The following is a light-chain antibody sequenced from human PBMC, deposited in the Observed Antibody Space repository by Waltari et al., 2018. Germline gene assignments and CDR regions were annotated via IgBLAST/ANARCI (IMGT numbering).Light chain of an antibody. CDR2: AAS. CDR3: QQNYNTPPT. Sequence: DIQMTQSPSSLSASIGDRVPVTCRASRRISTSLNWYQQKPGKAPNLLIYAASSLQSGVPSRFSGIGSGTDFTLTISSLQPEDFATYYCQQNYNTPPTFGPGTKVEVK. CDR1: RRISTS. V-gene: IGKV1-39*01. J-gene: IGKJ1*01.